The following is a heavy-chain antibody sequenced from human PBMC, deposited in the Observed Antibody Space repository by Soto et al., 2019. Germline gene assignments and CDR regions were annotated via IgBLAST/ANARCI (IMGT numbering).Heavy chain of an antibody. J-gene: IGHJ4*02. CDR2: ISGSGGST. D-gene: IGHD3-3*01. CDR1: GFTFSSYA. Sequence: PGGSLRLSCAASGFTFSSYAMSWVRQPPGRGLGWVSAISGSGGSTYYADSVKGRFTISRDNAKNTLYLQMNSLRADDTAVYYCAKSKTDCWSGYSNFDYWGQGTLVTVSS. V-gene: IGHV3-23*01. CDR3: AKSKTDCWSGYSNFDY.